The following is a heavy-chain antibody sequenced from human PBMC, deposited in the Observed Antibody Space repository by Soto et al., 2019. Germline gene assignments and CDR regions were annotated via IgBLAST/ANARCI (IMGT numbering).Heavy chain of an antibody. CDR1: GGTFSSYV. Sequence: SVKVSCKASGGTFSSYVISWVRQAPGQGLEWRGGIIPIFGTANYAQKFQGRVTSTADKSTSTAYMELSSLRSEETAVYYFAMGSSWYWSGWFDPWGQGTLVTVSS. CDR3: AMGSSWYWSGWFDP. J-gene: IGHJ5*02. D-gene: IGHD6-13*01. V-gene: IGHV1-69*06. CDR2: IIPIFGTA.